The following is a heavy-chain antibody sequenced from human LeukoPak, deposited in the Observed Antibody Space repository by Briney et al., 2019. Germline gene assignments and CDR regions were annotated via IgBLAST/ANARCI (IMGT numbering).Heavy chain of an antibody. CDR3: ARSLIYCSGGSCQFDY. V-gene: IGHV1-2*02. Sequence: ASVKVSCKASGYTFTGYYMHWVRQAPGQGLEWMGWINPNSGGTNYAQKFQGRVTMTRDTSISTAYMELSRLRSDDMAVYYCARSLIYCSGGSCQFDYWGQGTLVTVSS. CDR1: GYTFTGYY. D-gene: IGHD2-15*01. CDR2: INPNSGGT. J-gene: IGHJ4*02.